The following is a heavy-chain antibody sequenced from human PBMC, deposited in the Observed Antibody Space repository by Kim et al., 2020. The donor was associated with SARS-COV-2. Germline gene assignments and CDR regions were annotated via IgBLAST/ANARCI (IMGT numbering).Heavy chain of an antibody. D-gene: IGHD1-26*01. Sequence: SETLSLTCAVYGGSFSGYYWSWIRQPPGKGLEWIGEINHSGSTNYNPSLKSRVTISVDTSKNQFSLKLSSVTAADTAVYYCARGGQWELLTTKHWFDPWG. CDR1: GGSFSGYY. CDR3: ARGGQWELLTTKHWFDP. J-gene: IGHJ5*02. V-gene: IGHV4-34*01. CDR2: INHSGST.